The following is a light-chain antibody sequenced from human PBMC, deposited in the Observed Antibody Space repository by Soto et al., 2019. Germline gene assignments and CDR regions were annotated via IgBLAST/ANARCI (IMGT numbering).Light chain of an antibody. CDR3: QTWGTGIVL. Sequence: QPVLTQSPSASASLGASVNLTCTLSSGHSSYAIAWHQQQAEMGPRYLMKVDSDGSHRKGDGIPDRFSGSSSGAERYLTISSLQSEDEADYYCQTWGTGIVLFGGGTKVTVL. V-gene: IGLV4-69*01. J-gene: IGLJ2*01. CDR2: VDSDGSH. CDR1: SGHSSYA.